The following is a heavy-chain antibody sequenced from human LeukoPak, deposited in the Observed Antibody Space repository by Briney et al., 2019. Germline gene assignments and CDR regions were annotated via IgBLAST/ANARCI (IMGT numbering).Heavy chain of an antibody. V-gene: IGHV4-61*02. CDR1: GGSISSGSYY. J-gene: IGHJ4*02. D-gene: IGHD3-10*01. CDR3: ARLYEGDYYGSGSLPDFDY. CDR2: IYTSGST. Sequence: SQTLSLTCAVSGGSISSGSYYWSWIRQPAGKGLEWIGRIYTSGSTNYNPSLKSRVTISVNTSKNQFSLKLSSATAADTAVYYCARLYEGDYYGSGSLPDFDYWGQGTLVTVSS.